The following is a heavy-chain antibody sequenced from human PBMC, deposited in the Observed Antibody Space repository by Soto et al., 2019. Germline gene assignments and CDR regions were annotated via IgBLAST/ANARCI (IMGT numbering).Heavy chain of an antibody. V-gene: IGHV5-51*01. D-gene: IGHD3-22*01. J-gene: IGHJ3*02. Sequence: GASLKISCKGCGYSFTSYWIGWERQMPGKGLEWMGIIYPGDSDTRYSPSFQGQVTISVDKSISTAYLQWSSLKASDTAMYYCARLSPDYYDSSGYYYLYAFDIWGQGTMVTV. CDR2: IYPGDSDT. CDR3: ARLSPDYYDSSGYYYLYAFDI. CDR1: GYSFTSYW.